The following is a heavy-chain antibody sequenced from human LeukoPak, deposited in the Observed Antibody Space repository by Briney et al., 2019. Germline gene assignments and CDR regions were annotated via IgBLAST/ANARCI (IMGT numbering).Heavy chain of an antibody. CDR3: ARDMAVAGSGGSRYYYYYMDV. J-gene: IGHJ6*03. Sequence: ASVKVSCKASGYTFTSYGISWVRQAPGQGLEWMGWISAYNGNTNYAQKLQGRVTMTTDTSTSTAYMELRSLRSDDTAVYYCARDMAVAGSGGSRYYYYYMDVWGKGTTVTVSS. CDR2: ISAYNGNT. CDR1: GYTFTSYG. D-gene: IGHD6-19*01. V-gene: IGHV1-18*01.